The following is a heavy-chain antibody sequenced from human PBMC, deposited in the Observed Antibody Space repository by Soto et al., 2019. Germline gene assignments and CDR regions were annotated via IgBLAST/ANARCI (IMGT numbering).Heavy chain of an antibody. Sequence: ASVKVSCKASGYTFTSYYMHWVRQAPGQGLEWMGIINPSGGSTSYAQKFQGRVTMTRDTSTSTVYMELSSLRSEDTAVYYCATRGYYDSSGYYPLDYWGQGTLVTVSS. CDR2: INPSGGST. CDR1: GYTFTSYY. V-gene: IGHV1-46*01. CDR3: ATRGYYDSSGYYPLDY. D-gene: IGHD3-22*01. J-gene: IGHJ4*02.